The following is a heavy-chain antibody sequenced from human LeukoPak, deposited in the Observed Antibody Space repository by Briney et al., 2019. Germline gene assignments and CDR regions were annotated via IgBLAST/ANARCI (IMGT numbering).Heavy chain of an antibody. V-gene: IGHV3-74*01. CDR1: GFDFSSNW. CDR3: AKDHYWSINY. J-gene: IGHJ4*02. D-gene: IGHD3-3*01. CDR2: IKGDGIST. Sequence: GGSLRLSCAASGFDFSSNWMHWVRHAPGQGLVWVSRIKGDGISTNYADSVKGRFTISRDIAKNTLYLQMNSLRAEDTGVYYCAKDHYWSINYWGRGTLVTVSS.